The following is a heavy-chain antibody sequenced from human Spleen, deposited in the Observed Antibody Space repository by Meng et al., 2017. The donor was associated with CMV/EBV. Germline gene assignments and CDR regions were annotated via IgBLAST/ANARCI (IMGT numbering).Heavy chain of an antibody. D-gene: IGHD3-3*01. CDR2: ITWNSSSR. CDR3: AKDMNFWGGQGAFDI. V-gene: IGHV3-9*01. CDR1: GFTFDDYA. Sequence: SLKISCAASGFTFDDYAMHWVRQAPGKGLEWVSSITWNSSSRDYADSVKGRFTISRDNAKNSLHLQMNSLRAEDTALYYCAKDMNFWGGQGAFDIWGQGTMVTVSS. J-gene: IGHJ3*02.